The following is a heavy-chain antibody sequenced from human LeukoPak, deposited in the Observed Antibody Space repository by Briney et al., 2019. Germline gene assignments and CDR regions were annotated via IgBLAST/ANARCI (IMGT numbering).Heavy chain of an antibody. D-gene: IGHD4-17*01. CDR1: GITFRSYG. CDR3: AKGARGDTVTSIVGPNWFDP. J-gene: IGHJ5*02. CDR2: ISYDGSHK. V-gene: IGHV3-30*18. Sequence: PGRSLRLSCAASGITFRSYGMHWVRQAPGKGLEWVAVISYDGSHKYYADSVKGRFSISRDNSKNTLYLQMNSLGADDTAVYYCAKGARGDTVTSIVGPNWFDPWGQGTLVTVSS.